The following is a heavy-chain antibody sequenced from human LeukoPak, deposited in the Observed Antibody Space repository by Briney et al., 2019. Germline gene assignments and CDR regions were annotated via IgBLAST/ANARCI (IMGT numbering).Heavy chain of an antibody. CDR3: ARDLHDYGDFFDY. CDR1: GFTFDDYA. CDR2: ISWNSGSI. Sequence: GRSLRLSCAASGFTFDDYAMHWVRQAPGKGLEWVSGISWNSGSIGYADSVKGRFTISRDNSKNTLYLQMNSLRAEDTAVYYCARDLHDYGDFFDYWGQGTLVTVSS. V-gene: IGHV3-9*01. J-gene: IGHJ4*02. D-gene: IGHD4-17*01.